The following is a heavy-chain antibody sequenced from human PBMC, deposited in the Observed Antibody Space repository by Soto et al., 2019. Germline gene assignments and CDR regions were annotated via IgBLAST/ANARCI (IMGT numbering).Heavy chain of an antibody. Sequence: EVQLLESGGDLVQPGGSLRLSCAASGFNVGAFAVNWVLQAPGKGLEWVSGISVSDAFIYYADSVRGRFSISRDASENILYLQMNSLRVDDTALYYCTRETVAGITGLDYWGPGTLVTVSS. CDR2: ISVSDAFI. CDR1: GFNVGAFA. J-gene: IGHJ4*02. CDR3: TRETVAGITGLDY. V-gene: IGHV3-23*01. D-gene: IGHD1-20*01.